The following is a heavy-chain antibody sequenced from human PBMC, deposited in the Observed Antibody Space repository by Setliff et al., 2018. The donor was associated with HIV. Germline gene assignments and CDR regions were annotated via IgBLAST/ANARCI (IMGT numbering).Heavy chain of an antibody. CDR3: ARDLRDGYNYFDY. Sequence: GASVKVSCKASGYSFINYGISWVRQAPGQGLEWMGWISAYNGNTNYAQKLQGRVTMTTDTSTSTAYMELRSLRSDDTAVYYCARDLRDGYNYFDYWGQGTLVTAPQ. CDR2: ISAYNGNT. CDR1: GYSFINYG. J-gene: IGHJ4*02. D-gene: IGHD5-12*01. V-gene: IGHV1-18*01.